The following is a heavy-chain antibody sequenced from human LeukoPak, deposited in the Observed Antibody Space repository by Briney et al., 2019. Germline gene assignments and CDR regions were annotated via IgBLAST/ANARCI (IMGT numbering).Heavy chain of an antibody. V-gene: IGHV3-30*02. CDR2: IRYDGSNK. J-gene: IGHJ6*03. Sequence: PGGSLRLSCAASGFTFSSYGMHWVRQAPGKGLEWVAFIRYDGSNKYYADSVKGRFTISRDNSKNTLYLQMNSLRSEDTAVYYCARGHTAMDPFITLNYYYYYMDVWGKGTTVTVSS. CDR1: GFTFSSYG. CDR3: ARGHTAMDPFITLNYYYYYMDV. D-gene: IGHD5-18*01.